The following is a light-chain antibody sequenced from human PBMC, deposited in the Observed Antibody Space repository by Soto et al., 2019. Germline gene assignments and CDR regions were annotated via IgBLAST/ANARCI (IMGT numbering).Light chain of an antibody. J-gene: IGLJ1*01. CDR1: SSDIGDSNY. CDR2: DVS. Sequence: QSALTQPASVSGSPGQSITISCTGTSSDIGDSNYVSWYQQHPGKAPKLVMYDVSNRPSGVSNRFSGSKSANTASLTISGLQAEDEADYYCSSFRSSSTSYVFGTGTKATVL. CDR3: SSFRSSSTSYV. V-gene: IGLV2-14*03.